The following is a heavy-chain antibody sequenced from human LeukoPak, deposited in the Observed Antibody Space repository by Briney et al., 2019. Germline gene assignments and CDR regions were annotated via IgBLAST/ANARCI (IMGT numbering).Heavy chain of an antibody. V-gene: IGHV5-51*01. CDR2: IYPGDSET. J-gene: IGHJ4*02. CDR1: GYIFTTYW. CDR3: ARLSYSNYPFDY. D-gene: IGHD4-11*01. Sequence: GESLKISCRGSGYIFTTYWIGWVRPMPGKGLEWMGIIYPGDSETRYSPSFQGQVSISADKSISTAYLQWSSLKASDTAMYYCARLSYSNYPFDYWGQGTLVTVSS.